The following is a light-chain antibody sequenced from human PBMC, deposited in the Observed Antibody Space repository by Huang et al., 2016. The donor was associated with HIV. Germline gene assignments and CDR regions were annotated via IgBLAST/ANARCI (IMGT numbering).Light chain of an antibody. Sequence: EIVLTQSPATLSLSPGDRATLSCRAIQSVSSYFAWYQQKTGQAPRLLIYATSNRATGVPARFSGSGSGTDFTLTISSLEPEDFANYYCQQRISWPPSYTFGQGTKVEI. CDR3: QQRISWPPSYT. V-gene: IGKV3-11*01. CDR2: ATS. J-gene: IGKJ2*01. CDR1: QSVSSY.